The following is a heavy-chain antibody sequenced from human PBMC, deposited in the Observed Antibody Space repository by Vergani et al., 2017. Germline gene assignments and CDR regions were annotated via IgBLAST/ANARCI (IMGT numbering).Heavy chain of an antibody. CDR3: ARAVVVVPAAIHYYYYYMDV. V-gene: IGHV1-69*01. CDR1: GGTFSSYA. Sequence: QVQLVQSGAEVKKPGSSVKVSCKASGGTFSSYAISWVRQAPGQGLEWMGGNIPIFGTANYAQKFQGRVTLTADESTSTAYMELSSLRSEDTAVYYCARAVVVVPAAIHYYYYYMDVWGKGTTVTVSS. D-gene: IGHD2-2*01. CDR2: NIPIFGTA. J-gene: IGHJ6*03.